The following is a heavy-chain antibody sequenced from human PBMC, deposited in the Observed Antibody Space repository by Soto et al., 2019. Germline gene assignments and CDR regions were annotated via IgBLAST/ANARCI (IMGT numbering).Heavy chain of an antibody. CDR3: AKRTKNGLVVEPAADFDY. CDR1: GFTFSSYA. Sequence: PGGSLRLSCAASGFTFSSYAMSWVRQAPGKGLEWVSAISGSGGSTYYAGSVKGRFTISRDNSKNTLYLQMNSLRAEDTAVYYCAKRTKNGLVVEPAADFDYWGQRTLVTVSS. V-gene: IGHV3-23*01. D-gene: IGHD2-2*01. J-gene: IGHJ4*02. CDR2: ISGSGGST.